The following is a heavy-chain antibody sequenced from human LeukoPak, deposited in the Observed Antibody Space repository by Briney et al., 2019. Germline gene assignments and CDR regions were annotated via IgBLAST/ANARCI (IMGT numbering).Heavy chain of an antibody. Sequence: SETLSLTCAVYGGSFSGYYWSWIRQPPGKGLEWIGEINHSGSTNYNPSLKSRVTISVDTSKNQFSLKLSSVTAADTAVYYCARGLGITGTTRADYWGQGTLVTVSS. CDR1: GGSFSGYY. V-gene: IGHV4-34*01. CDR2: INHSGST. D-gene: IGHD1-7*01. CDR3: ARGLGITGTTRADY. J-gene: IGHJ4*02.